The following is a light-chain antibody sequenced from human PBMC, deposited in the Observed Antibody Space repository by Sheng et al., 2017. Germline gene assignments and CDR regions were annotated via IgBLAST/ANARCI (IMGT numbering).Light chain of an antibody. Sequence: QMTQFPSFVSASVGDRVTITCRASQHIGSWLAWYQQKPGKTPKLLIYKASNLGSGVPSRFIGSGSGTEFTLTISSLQPDDFATYYCQQYSFYPWTFGRGTKVEI. CDR2: KAS. J-gene: IGKJ1*01. CDR3: QQYSFYPWT. V-gene: IGKV1-5*03. CDR1: QHIGSW.